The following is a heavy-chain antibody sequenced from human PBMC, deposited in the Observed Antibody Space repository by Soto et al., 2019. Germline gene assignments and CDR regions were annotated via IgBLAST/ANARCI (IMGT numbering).Heavy chain of an antibody. CDR2: INHSGST. D-gene: IGHD3-3*01. V-gene: IGHV4-34*01. CDR3: ARGPYTIFGVVGLHGPNFDY. J-gene: IGHJ4*02. CDR1: GGSFSGYY. Sequence: PSETLSLTCAVYGGSFSGYYWSWIRQPPGKGLEWIGEINHSGSTNYNPSLKSRVTISVDTSKNQFSLKLSSVTAADTAVYYCARGPYTIFGVVGLHGPNFDYWGQGTLVTVSS.